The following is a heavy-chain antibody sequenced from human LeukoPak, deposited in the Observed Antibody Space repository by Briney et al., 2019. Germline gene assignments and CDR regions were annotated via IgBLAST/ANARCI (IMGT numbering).Heavy chain of an antibody. CDR1: GFTFSHVY. D-gene: IGHD2/OR15-2a*01. Sequence: PGGSLRLSCTASGFTFSHVYMNCVRHAPGKGLEWIGRIKSELHGRTTDFAAAVNGRFILPRHHSKNQVYLQRNNLKPEDTGVYYCTPDVSLWFDILLHWRQGTVVTVPS. J-gene: IGHJ4*02. CDR2: IKSELHGRTT. V-gene: IGHV3-15*01. CDR3: TPDVSLWFDILLH.